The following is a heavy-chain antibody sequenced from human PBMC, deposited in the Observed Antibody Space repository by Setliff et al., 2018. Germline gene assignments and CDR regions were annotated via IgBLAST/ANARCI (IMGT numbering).Heavy chain of an antibody. CDR3: ARRAFIETITGYCFDL. D-gene: IGHD1-20*01. CDR2: ISPHTGNT. V-gene: IGHV1-2*02. J-gene: IGHJ4*02. CDR1: GYNFPGYY. Sequence: GASVKVSCKASGYNFPGYYLHWVRQAPGQGLEWMGWISPHTGNTQYAQDFQGRVTMTRDTSITTAYMELSSLRSNDTALYYCARRAFIETITGYCFDLWGQGTRVTVSS.